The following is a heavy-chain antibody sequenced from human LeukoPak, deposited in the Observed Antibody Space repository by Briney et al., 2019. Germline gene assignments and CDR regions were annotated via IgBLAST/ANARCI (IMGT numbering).Heavy chain of an antibody. V-gene: IGHV1-46*01. CDR3: ARTASTMVRGVIIANWFDP. CDR2: SNPSGDST. D-gene: IGHD3-10*01. Sequence: GASVKVSCKASGYTFTNYYIHWVRQAPGHGLEWMGISNPSGDSTNYAQKFQGRVTMTRDTSTSTVYMELSSLRSEDTAVYYCARTASTMVRGVIIANWFDPWGQGTLVTVSS. J-gene: IGHJ5*02. CDR1: GYTFTNYY.